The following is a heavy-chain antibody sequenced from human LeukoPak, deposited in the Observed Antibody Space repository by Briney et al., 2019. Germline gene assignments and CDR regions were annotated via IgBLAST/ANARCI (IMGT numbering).Heavy chain of an antibody. D-gene: IGHD1-1*01. CDR3: ARSLTTLTYEGY. J-gene: IGHJ4*02. CDR2: INSGSTYT. V-gene: IGHV3-21*01. CDR1: GFTFSSYT. Sequence: GGSLRLSCAASGFTFSSYTMNWVRQAPGKGLVWVSSINSGSTYTYYTESGKGRFTVSRDNAKNSLFLQMNSLRAEDTAIYYCARSLTTLTYEGYWGQGTLVTVSS.